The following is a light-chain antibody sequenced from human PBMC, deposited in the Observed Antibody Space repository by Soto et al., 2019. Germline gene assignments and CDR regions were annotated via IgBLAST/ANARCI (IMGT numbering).Light chain of an antibody. V-gene: IGLV1-44*01. J-gene: IGLJ1*01. Sequence: QSVLIQPPSASGTPGQRVTISCSGSGSNIAFDTVDWYQQLPGAAPKLLIYSNSQRPLGVPVRFSGSKSGTSASLAISGLQSEDEADYYCAAWDGSVYVFGSGTKVTVL. CDR1: GSNIAFDT. CDR3: AAWDGSVYV. CDR2: SNS.